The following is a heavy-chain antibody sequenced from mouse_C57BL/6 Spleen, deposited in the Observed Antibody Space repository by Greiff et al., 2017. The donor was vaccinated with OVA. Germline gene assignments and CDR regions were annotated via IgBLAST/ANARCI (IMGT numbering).Heavy chain of an antibody. CDR2: IDPSDSYT. Sequence: QVQLKQPGAELVRPGTSVKLSCKASGYTFTSYWMHWVKQRPGQGLEWIGVIDPSDSYTNYNQKFKGKATLTVDTSSSTAYMQLSSLTSEDSAVYYCARSSPDSSGSWFAYWGQGTLVTVSA. CDR1: GYTFTSYW. V-gene: IGHV1-59*01. CDR3: ARSSPDSSGSWFAY. D-gene: IGHD3-2*02. J-gene: IGHJ3*01.